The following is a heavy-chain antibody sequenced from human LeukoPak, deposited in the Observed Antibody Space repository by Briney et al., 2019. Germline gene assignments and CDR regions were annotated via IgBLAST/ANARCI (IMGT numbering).Heavy chain of an antibody. CDR3: ARVVRGVRFYYYYMDV. D-gene: IGHD3-10*01. CDR2: IYYSGTT. CDR1: GGSISSSSHY. J-gene: IGHJ6*03. Sequence: PSETLSLTCTVSGGSISSSSHYWGWIRQPAGKGRECIGHIYYSGTTYYNPSLKSRVTISVDTSKNQFSLKLSSVTAADTAVYYCARVVRGVRFYYYYMDVWGKGTTVTVSS. V-gene: IGHV4-61*05.